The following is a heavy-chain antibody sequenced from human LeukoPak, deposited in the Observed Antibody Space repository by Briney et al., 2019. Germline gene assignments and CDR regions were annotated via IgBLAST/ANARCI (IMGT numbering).Heavy chain of an antibody. D-gene: IGHD6-19*01. V-gene: IGHV3-30*03. J-gene: IGHJ4*02. CDR3: ARDSQWLVLRGYVDY. Sequence: GGSLRLSCAASGFTFSNYGMHWVRQAPGKGLEWVAVISYDGSNKYYADSVKGRFAISRDNSKNTLYLQMNSLRAEDTAVYYCARDSQWLVLRGYVDYWGQGTLVTVSS. CDR1: GFTFSNYG. CDR2: ISYDGSNK.